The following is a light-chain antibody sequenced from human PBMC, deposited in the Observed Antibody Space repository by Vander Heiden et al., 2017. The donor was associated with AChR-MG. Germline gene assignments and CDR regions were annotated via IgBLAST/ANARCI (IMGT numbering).Light chain of an antibody. CDR2: GKH. Sequence: SELTQDPAASVALGQTVRTTCQGDSLRSYYTSWYQQKPGQAPVLVIYGKHNRPSGIPGRFSGSSSGNTASLTITGAQAEDEADYYCNSRDSSGNHLVFGGGTKLTVL. V-gene: IGLV3-19*01. CDR3: NSRDSSGNHLV. CDR1: SLRSYY. J-gene: IGLJ3*02.